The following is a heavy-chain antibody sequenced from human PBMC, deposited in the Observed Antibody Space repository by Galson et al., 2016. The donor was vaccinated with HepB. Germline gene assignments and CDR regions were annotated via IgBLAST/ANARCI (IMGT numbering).Heavy chain of an antibody. CDR1: GFTFSNFA. J-gene: IGHJ6*02. CDR3: VKDGQWVVVGYHYDMDV. D-gene: IGHD6-19*01. Sequence: SLRLSCAASGFTFSNFAMHWVRQAPGKGLEYVAGIGSNGGYRYHAESVEGRFTISRDNSKKTLYLQMSSLRPDDTAVYYCVKDGQWVVVGYHYDMDVWGQGTTVTVSS. V-gene: IGHV3-64D*06. CDR2: IGSNGGYR.